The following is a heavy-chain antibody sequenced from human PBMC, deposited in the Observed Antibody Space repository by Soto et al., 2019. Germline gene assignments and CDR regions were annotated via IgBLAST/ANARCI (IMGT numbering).Heavy chain of an antibody. J-gene: IGHJ4*02. CDR3: ASYRPWLYFDY. Sequence: PSETLSLTCTVSGGSISSYYWSWIRQPPGKGLEWIGYIYYSGSTNYNPSLKSRVTISVDTSKNQFSLRLSSVTAADTAVYYCASYRPWLYFDYWGQGTMVTVSS. CDR1: GGSISSYY. V-gene: IGHV4-59*08. D-gene: IGHD6-19*01. CDR2: IYYSGST.